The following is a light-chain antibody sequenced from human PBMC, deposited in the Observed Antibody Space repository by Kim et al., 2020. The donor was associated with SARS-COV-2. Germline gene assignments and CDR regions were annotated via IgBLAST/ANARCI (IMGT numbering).Light chain of an antibody. J-gene: IGKJ4*01. CDR3: QQYSTYPLT. CDR1: QSISSW. CDR2: KAS. V-gene: IGKV1-5*03. Sequence: AAGGDRVTITCRPSQSISSWLAWYQQKPGKAPNLLIYKASNLESGVPSRFSGSRSGTEFTLTISSLQPDDFATYYCQQYSTYPLTFGGGTKVDIK.